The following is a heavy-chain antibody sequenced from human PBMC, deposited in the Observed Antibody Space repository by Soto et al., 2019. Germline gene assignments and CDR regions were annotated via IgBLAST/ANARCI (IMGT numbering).Heavy chain of an antibody. D-gene: IGHD3-16*01. CDR2: ISAYNGHT. CDR3: VRGDGGYVDH. CDR1: GYTFTNYG. V-gene: IGHV1-18*01. Sequence: QVQLMQSGVEVKKPGASVKVSCKAMGYTFTNYGLSWVRQAPGEGLEWLGWISAYNGHTKYAQKVQDRGTLTTDTSASTAYLALRSLTSDDTAVYYCVRGDGGYVDHWGQGTLVLVSS. J-gene: IGHJ4*02.